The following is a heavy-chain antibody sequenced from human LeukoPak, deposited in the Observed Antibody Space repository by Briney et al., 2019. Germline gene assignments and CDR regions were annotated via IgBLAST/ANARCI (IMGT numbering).Heavy chain of an antibody. CDR1: GFTVSSNY. D-gene: IGHD4-17*01. CDR3: AKLTTVTWNFQH. Sequence: GGSLRLSCAASGFTVSSNYMSWVRQAPGKGLEWVSVIYSGGSTYYADSVKGRFTISRDNSKNTLYLQMNSLRAEDTAVYYCAKLTTVTWNFQHWGQGTLVTVSS. V-gene: IGHV3-53*01. CDR2: IYSGGST. J-gene: IGHJ1*01.